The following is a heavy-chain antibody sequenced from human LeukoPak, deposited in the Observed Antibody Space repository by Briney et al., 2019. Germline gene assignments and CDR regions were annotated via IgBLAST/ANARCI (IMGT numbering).Heavy chain of an antibody. Sequence: SETLSLTCTVSGYSISSGYYWGWIRQPPGKGLEWIGTIYHSGSTYYNPSLKSRVTMSVDTSKNQFSLKLSSVTAADTAVYYCARLRVVREYSSGWYEDYWGQGTLVTVSS. D-gene: IGHD6-19*01. CDR2: IYHSGST. J-gene: IGHJ4*02. V-gene: IGHV4-38-2*02. CDR1: GYSISSGYY. CDR3: ARLRVVREYSSGWYEDY.